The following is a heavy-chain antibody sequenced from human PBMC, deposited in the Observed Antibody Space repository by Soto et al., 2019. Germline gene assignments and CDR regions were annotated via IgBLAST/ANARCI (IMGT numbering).Heavy chain of an antibody. CDR2: IYYSGST. Sequence: QVQLQESGPGLVKPSETLSLTCTVSGGSISSYYWSWIRQPPGKGLEWIGYIYYSGSTNYNPSLKSRVTISVDTSKSQFSLKLSSVTAADTAVYYCARASYCERTGDFDSWGQGTLVTVSS. D-gene: IGHD3-10*01. V-gene: IGHV4-59*01. J-gene: IGHJ4*02. CDR3: ARASYCERTGDFDS. CDR1: GGSISSYY.